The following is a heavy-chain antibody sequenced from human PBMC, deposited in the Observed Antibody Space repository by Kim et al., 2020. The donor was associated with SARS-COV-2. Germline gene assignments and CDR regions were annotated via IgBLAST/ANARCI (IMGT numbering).Heavy chain of an antibody. CDR3: AAHRLIDIVVVVAATPVRYYFDY. D-gene: IGHD2-15*01. Sequence: GGSLRLSCAASGFTFSSYAMSWVRQAPGKGLEWVSAISGSGGSTYYADSVKGRFTISRDNSKNTLYLQMNSLRAEDTAVYYCAAHRLIDIVVVVAATPVRYYFDYWGQGTLVTVSS. CDR1: GFTFSSYA. CDR2: ISGSGGST. J-gene: IGHJ4*02. V-gene: IGHV3-23*01.